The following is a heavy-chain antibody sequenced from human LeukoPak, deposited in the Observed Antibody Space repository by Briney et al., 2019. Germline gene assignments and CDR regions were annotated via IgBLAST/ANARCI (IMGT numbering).Heavy chain of an antibody. V-gene: IGHV3-23*01. CDR2: ISGSGGST. D-gene: IGHD6-13*01. CDR1: GFTFSSYA. CDR3: ARDSYSSSWYRNYYYYCGMDV. J-gene: IGHJ6*02. Sequence: PGGSLRLSCAASGFTFSSYAMSWVRQAPGKGLEWVSAISGSGGSTYYADSVKGRFTISRDNSKNTLYLQMNSLRAEDTAVYYCARDSYSSSWYRNYYYYCGMDVWGQGTTVTVSS.